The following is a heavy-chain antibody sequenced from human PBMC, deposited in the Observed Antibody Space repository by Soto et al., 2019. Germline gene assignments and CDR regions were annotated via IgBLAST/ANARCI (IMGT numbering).Heavy chain of an antibody. D-gene: IGHD4-17*01. Sequence: EVQLAESGGGLVQPGGSLRLSCTASGFSVSSNYMSWVRQAPGKGLEWVSIIHSGGNTYYADSVRGRFTISRDKSTNTVLLQMHSMSAGDTAVYYCVRGDKYYGLHTWGQGTLVTVSS. CDR1: GFSVSSNY. J-gene: IGHJ1*01. CDR3: VRGDKYYGLHT. CDR2: IHSGGNT. V-gene: IGHV3-66*01.